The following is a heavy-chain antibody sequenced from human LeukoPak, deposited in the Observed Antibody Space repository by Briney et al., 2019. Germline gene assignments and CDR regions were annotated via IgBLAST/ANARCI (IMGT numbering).Heavy chain of an antibody. CDR1: GFTFSSYG. V-gene: IGHV3-30*03. Sequence: GGSLRLSCAASGFTFSSYGMHWVRQAPGKGLEWVAVISYDGSNKYYADSVKGRFTISRDNSKNTLYLQMNSLRAEDTAVYYCARVHFTRWYSSSWPDYWGQGTLVTVSS. CDR2: ISYDGSNK. CDR3: ARVHFTRWYSSSWPDY. D-gene: IGHD6-13*01. J-gene: IGHJ4*02.